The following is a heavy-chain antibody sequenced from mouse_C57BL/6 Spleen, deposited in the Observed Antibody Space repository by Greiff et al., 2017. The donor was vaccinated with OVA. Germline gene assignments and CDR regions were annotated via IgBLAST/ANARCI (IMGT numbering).Heavy chain of an antibody. CDR2: IRNKANGYTT. Sequence: EVQRVESGGGLVQPGGSLSLSCAASGFTFTDYYMSWVRQPPGKALEWLGFIRNKANGYTTEYSASVKGRFTISRDNSQSILYLQMNALRAEDSATYYCARYIYYDYDYAMDYWGQGTSVTVSS. CDR1: GFTFTDYY. V-gene: IGHV7-3*01. J-gene: IGHJ4*01. CDR3: ARYIYYDYDYAMDY. D-gene: IGHD2-4*01.